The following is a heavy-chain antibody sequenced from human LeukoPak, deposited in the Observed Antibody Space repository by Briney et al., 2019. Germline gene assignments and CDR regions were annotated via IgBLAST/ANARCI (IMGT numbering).Heavy chain of an antibody. V-gene: IGHV4-59*01. Sequence: SETLSLTCTVSGGSISTYYWSWIRQPPGKGLEWIGYIYNSGSTNYNPSLQSRVTISVDTSKNQFSLRLTSVTAADTAVYYCAKAVPAAGRFGFDPWGQGTLVTVSS. CDR1: GGSISTYY. D-gene: IGHD6-13*01. J-gene: IGHJ5*02. CDR3: AKAVPAAGRFGFDP. CDR2: IYNSGST.